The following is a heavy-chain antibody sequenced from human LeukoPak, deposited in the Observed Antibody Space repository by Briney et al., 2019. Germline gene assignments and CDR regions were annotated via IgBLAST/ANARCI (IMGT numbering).Heavy chain of an antibody. CDR2: IIPIFGTA. CDR3: ANSGSYYSPFDY. Sequence: SVTVSFKGSGCSFSIYANSWIRHPPGQGLEWMGGIIPIFGTANYAQKFQGRVTITADESTSTAYMELSSLRSEDTAVYYCANSGSYYSPFDYWGQGTLVTVSS. D-gene: IGHD1-26*01. J-gene: IGHJ4*02. V-gene: IGHV1-69*01. CDR1: GCSFSIYA.